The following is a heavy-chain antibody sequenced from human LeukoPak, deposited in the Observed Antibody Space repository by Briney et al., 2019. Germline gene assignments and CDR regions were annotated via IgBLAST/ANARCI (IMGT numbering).Heavy chain of an antibody. D-gene: IGHD2-15*01. CDR3: ARDHVVDGLVFDY. V-gene: IGHV3-7*01. CDR1: GFTFRSHW. J-gene: IGHJ4*02. Sequence: GGSLRLSCAAAGFTFRSHWMSWIRQAPGKGLEWVANTNQDGSDKQYVDSVKGRFTISRDNAKNSLYLQMDSLRAEDTGLYYCARDHVVDGLVFDYWGQGALVTVSS. CDR2: TNQDGSDK.